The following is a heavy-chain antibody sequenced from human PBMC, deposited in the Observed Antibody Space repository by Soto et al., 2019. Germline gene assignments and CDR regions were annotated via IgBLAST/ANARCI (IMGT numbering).Heavy chain of an antibody. CDR2: IYYSGST. J-gene: IGHJ6*02. D-gene: IGHD4-17*01. CDR3: ARSDYGGNSELYYYGMDV. Sequence: KASETLSLTCTVSGGSISSSSYYWGWIRQPPGKGLEWIGSIYYSGSTYYNPSLKSRVTISVDTSKNQFSLKLSSVTAADTAVYYCARSDYGGNSELYYYGMDVWGQGTTVTVS. V-gene: IGHV4-39*01. CDR1: GGSISSSSYY.